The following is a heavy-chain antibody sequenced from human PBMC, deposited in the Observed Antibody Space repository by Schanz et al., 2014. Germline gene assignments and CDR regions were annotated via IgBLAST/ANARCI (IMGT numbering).Heavy chain of an antibody. V-gene: IGHV1-69*02. CDR3: TSEAHNHDGLRSYSNV. CDR2: IIPILGIA. J-gene: IGHJ4*02. Sequence: QVQLVQSGAEVKKPGSSMKVSCKASGGTFNSYTINWVRQAPGQGLEWMGRIIPILGIANYAQKFQDRLTMTRDASTSTVYMELSSLRSEDTAVYFCTSEAHNHDGLRSYSNVWGQGTLVTVTS. D-gene: IGHD3-10*01. CDR1: GGTFNSYT.